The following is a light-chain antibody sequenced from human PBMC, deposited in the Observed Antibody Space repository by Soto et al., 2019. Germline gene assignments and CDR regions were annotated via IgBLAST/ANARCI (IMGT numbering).Light chain of an antibody. V-gene: IGLV2-14*01. Sequence: QSALTQPASVSGSPGQSITISCTGTTSDIGGYNYVSWYQQYPGKAPKLIIYEVRNRPSGVSNRFSASKSGNTAFLTISGLQAEDEAVYYCYSYTGSATVIFGGGTKLTVL. CDR2: EVR. CDR1: TSDIGGYNY. CDR3: YSYTGSATVI. J-gene: IGLJ2*01.